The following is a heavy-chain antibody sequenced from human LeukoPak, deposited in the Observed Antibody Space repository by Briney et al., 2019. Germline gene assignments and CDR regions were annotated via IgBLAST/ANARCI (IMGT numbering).Heavy chain of an antibody. V-gene: IGHV4-4*07. J-gene: IGHJ5*02. Sequence: PSETLSLTCTVSGGSISSYYWSWIRQPAGKGLEWIGRIYTSGSTNYNPSLKSRVTMSVDTSKNQFSLKLSSVTAADTAVYYCARDLYSSSWSWFDPWGQGTLVTVSS. CDR1: GGSISSYY. D-gene: IGHD6-13*01. CDR3: ARDLYSSSWSWFDP. CDR2: IYTSGST.